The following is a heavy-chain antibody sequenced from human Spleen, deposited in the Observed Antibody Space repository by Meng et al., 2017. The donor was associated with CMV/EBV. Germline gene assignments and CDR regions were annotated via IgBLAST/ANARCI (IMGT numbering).Heavy chain of an antibody. CDR1: ISSGGYY. J-gene: IGHJ6*02. V-gene: IGHV4-31*02. Sequence: ISSGGYYWSWIRQHPGKGLEWIGYIYYSGSTYYNPSLKSRVIISVDTSKNQFSLKLSSVTAADTAVYYCAREGIYSTGSYYYYGMDVWGQGTTVTVSS. D-gene: IGHD4-11*01. CDR2: IYYSGST. CDR3: AREGIYSTGSYYYYGMDV.